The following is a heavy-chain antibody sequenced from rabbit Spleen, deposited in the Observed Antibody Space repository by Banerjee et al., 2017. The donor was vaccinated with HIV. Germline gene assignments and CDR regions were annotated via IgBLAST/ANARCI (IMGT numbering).Heavy chain of an antibody. Sequence: QEQLEESGGDLVKPEASLTLTCKASGFSFSSGYVMCWVRQAPGKGLEWIASINSFTGRPVYATWVNGRFTISKASWTTVTLHMTGLAAADTATYFCARDLPGVIGWNFNLWGPGTLVTVS. J-gene: IGHJ4*01. CDR1: GFSFSSGYV. V-gene: IGHV1S45*01. D-gene: IGHD1-1*01. CDR3: ARDLPGVIGWNFNL. CDR2: INSFTGRP.